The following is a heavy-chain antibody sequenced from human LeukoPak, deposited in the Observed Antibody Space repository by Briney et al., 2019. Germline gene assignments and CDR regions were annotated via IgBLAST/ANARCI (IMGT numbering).Heavy chain of an antibody. CDR2: ISSSSSYI. Sequence: GGSLRLSCAASGFTFSSYSMNWVRQAPGKGLEWVSSISSSSSYIYYADSVKGRFTISRDNAKNSLYLQMNSLRAEDTAVYYCARDTEYSSSSFILYYYYGMDVWGQGTTVTVSS. D-gene: IGHD6-6*01. CDR3: ARDTEYSSSSFILYYYYGMDV. CDR1: GFTFSSYS. J-gene: IGHJ6*02. V-gene: IGHV3-21*01.